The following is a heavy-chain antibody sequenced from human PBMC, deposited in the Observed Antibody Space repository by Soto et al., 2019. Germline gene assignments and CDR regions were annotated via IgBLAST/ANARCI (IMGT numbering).Heavy chain of an antibody. J-gene: IGHJ5*02. CDR3: ARRYCSSTSCYNWFDP. CDR2: IHYSGST. D-gene: IGHD2-2*01. V-gene: IGHV4-39*01. Sequence: SETLSLTCTVSGGSISSSDYYWGWIRQPPGKGLEWIGNIHYSGSTYYNPSLKSRVNISVDTSKNQFSLKLSSVTAADTAVYYCARRYCSSTSCYNWFDPWGQGTLVTVSS. CDR1: GGSISSSDYY.